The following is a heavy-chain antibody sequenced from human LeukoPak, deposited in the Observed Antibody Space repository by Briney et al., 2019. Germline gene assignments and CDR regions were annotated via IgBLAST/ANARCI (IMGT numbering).Heavy chain of an antibody. CDR1: GFTFSSYE. CDR3: AKSVDYAAFDI. D-gene: IGHD3-16*01. CDR2: ISSSGSTI. Sequence: GGSLRLSCAASGFTFSSYEMNWVRQAPGKGLEWVSYISSSGSTIYYADSVKGRFTISRDNSKNTLYLQMNSLRAEDTAVYYCAKSVDYAAFDIWGQGTMVTVSS. J-gene: IGHJ3*02. V-gene: IGHV3-48*03.